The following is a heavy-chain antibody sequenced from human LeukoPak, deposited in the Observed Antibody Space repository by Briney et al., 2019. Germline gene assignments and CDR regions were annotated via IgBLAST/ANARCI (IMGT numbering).Heavy chain of an antibody. D-gene: IGHD3-10*01. V-gene: IGHV3-30*18. Sequence: PGGSLRLSCAASGFTFSSYGMHWVRQAPGKGLKWVAVISYDGSNKYYADSVKGRFTISRDNSKNTLYLQMNSLRAEDTAVYYCAKGTYYYGSTESTGSWYFDLWGRGTLVTVSS. J-gene: IGHJ2*01. CDR1: GFTFSSYG. CDR2: ISYDGSNK. CDR3: AKGTYYYGSTESTGSWYFDL.